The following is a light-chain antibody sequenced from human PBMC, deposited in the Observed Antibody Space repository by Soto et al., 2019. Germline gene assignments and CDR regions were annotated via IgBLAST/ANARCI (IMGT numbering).Light chain of an antibody. V-gene: IGKV3-15*01. CDR1: QSISSN. J-gene: IGKJ1*01. Sequence: EIVMTQSPATLSVSPGERATLSCRASQSISSNLAWYQQKPGQATRLLIYCASTRATGVPASFSVSGAGTECTLTIRSLLSDAFALYYCPQYNNCTPTFGQGTKVEIK. CDR2: CAS. CDR3: PQYNNCTPT.